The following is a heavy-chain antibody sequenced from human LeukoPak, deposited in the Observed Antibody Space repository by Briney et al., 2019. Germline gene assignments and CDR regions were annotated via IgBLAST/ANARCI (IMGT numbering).Heavy chain of an antibody. V-gene: IGHV1-69*05. J-gene: IGHJ5*02. Sequence: ASVKVSCKASGYTFTSSGISWVRQAPGQGLEWMGGIIPIFGTANYSQKFQGRVTITTDESTSTAYMELSSLRSEDTAVYYCAAALFSWDIVVVVAATRRWNWFDPWGQGTLVTVSS. CDR2: IIPIFGTA. D-gene: IGHD2-15*01. CDR1: GYTFTSSG. CDR3: AAALFSWDIVVVVAATRRWNWFDP.